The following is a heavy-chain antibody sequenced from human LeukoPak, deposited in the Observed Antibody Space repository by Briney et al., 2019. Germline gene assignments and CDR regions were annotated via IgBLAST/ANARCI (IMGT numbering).Heavy chain of an antibody. CDR3: ARLIEADY. J-gene: IGHJ4*02. V-gene: IGHV3-7*01. CDR1: GFTFSSYA. CDR2: INQDGGEK. Sequence: GGSLRLSCAASGFTFSSYAMSWVRQAPGKGLEWVANINQDGGEKYYVDSVKGRFTISRDNAKNSLYLQMNSLRAEDTAVYYCARLIEADYWGQGTLVTVSS. D-gene: IGHD3-22*01.